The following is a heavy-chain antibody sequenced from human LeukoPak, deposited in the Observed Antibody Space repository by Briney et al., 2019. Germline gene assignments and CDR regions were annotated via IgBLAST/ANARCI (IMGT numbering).Heavy chain of an antibody. V-gene: IGHV4-38-2*02. Sequence: SETLSLTCTVSGYSISSGYYWGWIRQPPGEGLEWIGSIYHSGSTYYNPSLKSRVTIPVDTSKNQFSLKLSSVTAADTAVYYCARDPYCSGGSCYWRYYFDYWGQGTLVTVSS. CDR2: IYHSGST. CDR1: GYSISSGYY. J-gene: IGHJ4*02. D-gene: IGHD2-15*01. CDR3: ARDPYCSGGSCYWRYYFDY.